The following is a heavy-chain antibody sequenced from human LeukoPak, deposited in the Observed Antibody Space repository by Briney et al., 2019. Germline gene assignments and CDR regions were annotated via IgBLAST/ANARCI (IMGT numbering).Heavy chain of an antibody. Sequence: GGSLRLSCVASGFAFSTTYMSWVRQAPGKGLEWVSAIYSGGPYYAYADSVKGRLTISRDTSKNTLYLQMNSLRVEDTAVCYCARVTLIRGPPPVWGRGTLVTISS. V-gene: IGHV3-53*01. CDR3: ARVTLIRGPPPV. D-gene: IGHD3-10*01. CDR2: IYSGGPY. J-gene: IGHJ4*02. CDR1: GFAFSTTY.